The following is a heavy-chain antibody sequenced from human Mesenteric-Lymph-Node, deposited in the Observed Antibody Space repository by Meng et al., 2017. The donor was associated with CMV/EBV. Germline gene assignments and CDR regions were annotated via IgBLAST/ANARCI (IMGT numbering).Heavy chain of an antibody. CDR1: GYSLANYY. D-gene: IGHD2-2*01. CDR3: ARESLEFTSSFYFHH. Sequence: SGYSLANYYTHWVRQAPGHGLEWMGQINPTGSTTRQAQRFQGRITLTRDTSTGTVFMEMSSLRSEDTAFYYCARESLEFTSSFYFHHWGQGTLVTVSS. V-gene: IGHV1-46*01. J-gene: IGHJ1*01. CDR2: INPTGSTT.